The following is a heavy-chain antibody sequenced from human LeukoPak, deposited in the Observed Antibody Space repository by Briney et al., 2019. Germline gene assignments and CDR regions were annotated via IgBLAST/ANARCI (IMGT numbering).Heavy chain of an antibody. CDR3: ARVAEWELHHAIDH. J-gene: IGHJ4*02. CDR2: ISAYNGNT. V-gene: IGHV1-18*01. CDR1: GYTFTSYG. Sequence: ASVTVSCKASGYTFTSYGISWVRQAPGQGLEWMGWISAYNGNTNYAQKLQGRVTMTTDTSTSTAYTELRSLRSDDTAVYYCARVAEWELHHAIDHWGQGTLVTVSS. D-gene: IGHD1-26*01.